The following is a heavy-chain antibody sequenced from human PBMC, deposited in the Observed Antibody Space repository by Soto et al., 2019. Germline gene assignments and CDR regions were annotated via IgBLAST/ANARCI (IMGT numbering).Heavy chain of an antibody. D-gene: IGHD3-10*01. J-gene: IGHJ5*02. V-gene: IGHV3-30*18. CDR3: AKDTGDWFDP. CDR2: ISYDGSNK. Sequence: QVQLVESGGGVVQPGRSLRLSCAASGFTFSSYVMHWVRQAPGKGLEWVAVISYDGSNKYYADSVKGRFTISRDNSKNTLYLQMNSLRAEDTAVYYCAKDTGDWFDPWGQGTLVTVSS. CDR1: GFTFSSYV.